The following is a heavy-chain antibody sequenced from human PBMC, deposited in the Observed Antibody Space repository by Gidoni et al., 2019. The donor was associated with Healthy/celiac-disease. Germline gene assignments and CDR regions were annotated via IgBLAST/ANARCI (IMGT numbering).Heavy chain of an antibody. Sequence: EVQLVESGGGLVQPGGSLSLSCAASGFTFSSYWMHWVRQAPGKGLVWVSRINSDGSSTSYADSVKGRFTISRDNAKNTLYLQMNSLRAEDTAVYYCARGHYDFWSGYFDYWGQGTLVTVSS. CDR2: INSDGSST. V-gene: IGHV3-74*01. CDR1: GFTFSSYW. CDR3: ARGHYDFWSGYFDY. J-gene: IGHJ4*02. D-gene: IGHD3-3*01.